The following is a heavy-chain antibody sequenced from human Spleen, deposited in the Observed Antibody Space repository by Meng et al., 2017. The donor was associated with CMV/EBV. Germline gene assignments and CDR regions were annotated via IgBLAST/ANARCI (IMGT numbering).Heavy chain of an antibody. CDR2: ISAYNGNT. J-gene: IGHJ4*02. CDR3: AKDRVGSSGPYYFDH. D-gene: IGHD3-22*01. Sequence: ASVKVSCKASGYTFTSYGISWVRQAPGQGLEWMGWISAYNGNTNYTQKLQGRVTMTTDTSTSTAYMELRSLRSDDTAVYYCAKDRVGSSGPYYFDHWGQGTLVTVSS. V-gene: IGHV1-18*01. CDR1: GYTFTSYG.